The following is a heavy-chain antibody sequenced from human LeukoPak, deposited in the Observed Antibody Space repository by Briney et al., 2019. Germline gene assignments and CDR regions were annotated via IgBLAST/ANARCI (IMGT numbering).Heavy chain of an antibody. Sequence: ASVKVSCKASGYTFTSYDIYWVRQATGQGLEWMGWMNPNSGNTGYAQKFQGRVTMTRNTSISTAYMELSSLRSEDTAVYYCARGQVYSSSWGDYYYGMDVWGQGTTVTVSS. CDR3: ARGQVYSSSWGDYYYGMDV. D-gene: IGHD6-13*01. CDR2: MNPNSGNT. CDR1: GYTFTSYD. V-gene: IGHV1-8*01. J-gene: IGHJ6*02.